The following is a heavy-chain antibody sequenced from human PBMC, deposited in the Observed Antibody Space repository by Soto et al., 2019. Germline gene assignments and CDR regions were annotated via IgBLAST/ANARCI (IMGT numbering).Heavy chain of an antibody. Sequence: VELEQSGAEVKKPGSSVKVSCTTSGDILSGYTFSWVRQAPGQGLEWMGRIIPIIGAPFSTQKFQDRVAFTADISTNTVYMDLRSLPSEDTGLYFWARVSGTTEWTRGMDVWGKGTTVTASS. CDR2: IIPIIGAP. CDR3: ARVSGTTEWTRGMDV. V-gene: IGHV1-69*08. J-gene: IGHJ6*04. CDR1: GDILSGYT. D-gene: IGHD1-1*01.